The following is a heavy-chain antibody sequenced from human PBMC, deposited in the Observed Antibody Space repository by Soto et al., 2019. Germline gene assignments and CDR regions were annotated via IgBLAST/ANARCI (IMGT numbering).Heavy chain of an antibody. V-gene: IGHV4-34*01. CDR2: INHSGST. CDR1: GGSFSRYQ. CDR3: ARGPEIYYYYMDF. Sequence: SETLSLTSAVYGGSFSRYQWSLIRQPPGKGLEWIGEINHSGSTNYNPSLKSRVTISVDTSKNQFSLKLSSVTAADTAVYYCARGPEIYYYYMDFWGKGTTDTVSS. J-gene: IGHJ6*03.